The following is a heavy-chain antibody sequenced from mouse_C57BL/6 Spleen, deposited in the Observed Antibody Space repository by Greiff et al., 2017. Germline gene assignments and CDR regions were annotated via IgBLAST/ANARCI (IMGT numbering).Heavy chain of an antibody. CDR2: IYPSDSET. V-gene: IGHV1-61*01. CDR1: GYTFTSYW. CDR3: ARKGHYTTVVAYYFDY. D-gene: IGHD1-1*01. J-gene: IGHJ2*01. Sequence: VQHQQSGPVLVKPGASVKMSCKASGYTFTSYWMDWVKQRPGQGLEWIGNIYPSDSETHYNQKFKDKATLTVDKSSSTAYMQLSSLTSEDSAVYYCARKGHYTTVVAYYFDYWGQGTTLTVSS.